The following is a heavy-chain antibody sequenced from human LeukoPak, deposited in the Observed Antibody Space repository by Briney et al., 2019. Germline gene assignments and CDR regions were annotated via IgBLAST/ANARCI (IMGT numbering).Heavy chain of an antibody. J-gene: IGHJ4*02. CDR1: GYSFIDYY. V-gene: IGHV1-2*02. Sequence: GASVKVSCKTSGYSFIDYYIHWVRQAPGQGLEWMGWINSNSADTNYAQNFQGRVTMTRDTSISTAYMELSRLRSDDTAVYYCARGGYCTNGVCYINFDYWGQGTLVTVSS. CDR3: ARGGYCTNGVCYINFDY. D-gene: IGHD2-8*01. CDR2: INSNSADT.